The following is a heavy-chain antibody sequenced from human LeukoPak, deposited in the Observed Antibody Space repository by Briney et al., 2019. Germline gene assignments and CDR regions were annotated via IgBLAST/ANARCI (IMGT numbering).Heavy chain of an antibody. CDR2: IYYSGST. Sequence: SETLSLTCTVSGGSISSYYWSWIRQPPGKGLEWIGYIYYSGSTNYNPSLKSRVTISVDTSKNQFSLKLSSVTAADTAVYYCARQGYYYGSGSYYNEAYMDVWGKGTTVTISS. J-gene: IGHJ6*03. V-gene: IGHV4-59*08. CDR1: GGSISSYY. CDR3: ARQGYYYGSGSYYNEAYMDV. D-gene: IGHD3-10*01.